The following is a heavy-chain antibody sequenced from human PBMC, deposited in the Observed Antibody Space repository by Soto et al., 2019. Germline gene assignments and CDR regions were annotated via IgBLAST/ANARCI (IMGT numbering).Heavy chain of an antibody. CDR1: GGTFSSYA. J-gene: IGHJ4*02. V-gene: IGHV1-3*01. CDR3: ARVTGYYAPDY. D-gene: IGHD3-9*01. CDR2: INAGNGNT. Sequence: ASVKVSCKASGGTFSSYAISWVRQAPGQRLEWMGWINAGNGNTKYSQKFQGRVTITRDTSASTAYMELSSLRSEDAAVYYCARVTGYYAPDYWGQGTLVTVSS.